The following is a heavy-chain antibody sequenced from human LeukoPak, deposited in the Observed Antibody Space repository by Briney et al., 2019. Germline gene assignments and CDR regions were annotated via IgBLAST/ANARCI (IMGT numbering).Heavy chain of an antibody. V-gene: IGHV3-74*01. Sequence: PGGSLRLSCAASGFTFSSYEMNWVRQAPGKGLVWVSRINSDGSSATYADSVKGRFTISRDNAKNTLYLQMNSLRAEDTAVYYCARVRSYWYFDLWGRGTLVTVSS. CDR3: ARVRSYWYFDL. CDR1: GFTFSSYE. CDR2: INSDGSSA. J-gene: IGHJ2*01.